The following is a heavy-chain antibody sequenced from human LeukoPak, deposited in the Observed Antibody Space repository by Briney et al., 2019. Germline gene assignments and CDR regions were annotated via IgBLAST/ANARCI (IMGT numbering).Heavy chain of an antibody. V-gene: IGHV3-53*01. CDR3: ARADGYNYFDY. CDR1: GFTVSSNY. Sequence: GGSLRLSCAASGFTVSSNYMSWVRQAPGKGLEWVSVIYSGGSTYYADSVKGPFTFSRANSKTPLYLQMNPLRAEETAVYYCARADGYNYFDYWGQGTLVTVPS. D-gene: IGHD5-24*01. J-gene: IGHJ4*02. CDR2: IYSGGST.